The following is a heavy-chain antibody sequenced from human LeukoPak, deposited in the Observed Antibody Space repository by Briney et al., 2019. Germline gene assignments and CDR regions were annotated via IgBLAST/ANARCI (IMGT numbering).Heavy chain of an antibody. J-gene: IGHJ6*03. D-gene: IGHD6-19*01. Sequence: QKLQGRVTMTTDTSTSTAYMELRSLRSDDTAVYYCARGPREQWPEVYYYYYMDVWGQGTLVTVSS. V-gene: IGHV1-18*01. CDR3: ARGPREQWPEVYYYYYMDV.